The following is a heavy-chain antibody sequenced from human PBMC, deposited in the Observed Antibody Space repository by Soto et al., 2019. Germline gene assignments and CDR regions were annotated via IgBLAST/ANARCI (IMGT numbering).Heavy chain of an antibody. CDR2: ISYDGSNK. CDR1: GFTFSSYG. J-gene: IGHJ4*02. CDR3: AKDRRVVAVAAPFDY. D-gene: IGHD6-19*01. Sequence: QVQLVESGGGVVQPGRSLRLSCAASGFTFSSYGMHWVRQAPGKGLEWVAVISYDGSNKYYADSVKGRFTISRDNSKNTLYLQMNSLRAEDTAVYYCAKDRRVVAVAAPFDYWGQGILVTVSS. V-gene: IGHV3-30*18.